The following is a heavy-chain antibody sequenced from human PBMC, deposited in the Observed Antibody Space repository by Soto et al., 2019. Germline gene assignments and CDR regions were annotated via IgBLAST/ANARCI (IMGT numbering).Heavy chain of an antibody. CDR3: ARLRSSDWYVFDY. CDR1: GGSIRSSLSY. Sequence: PSETLSLTCTVSGGSIRSSLSYWGWIRQPPGEGLEWIGNIYYSGSTYYNPSLKSRLTISVGTSKNQFSLKLSSVTAADTAVYYCARLRSSDWYVFDYWGQGTLVTVSS. CDR2: IYYSGST. D-gene: IGHD3-9*01. J-gene: IGHJ4*02. V-gene: IGHV4-39*01.